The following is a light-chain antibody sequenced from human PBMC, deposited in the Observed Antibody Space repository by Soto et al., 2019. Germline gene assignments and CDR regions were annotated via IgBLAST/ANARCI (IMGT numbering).Light chain of an antibody. Sequence: DIQMTQSPYTLSGSVGDRVTITCRASQTISSWLAWYQQKPVIAPKLLIYKASTLKSGVPSRFSGSGSGTEFTLTISSLQPDDFATYYCQHYNSYSEAFGQGTKV. V-gene: IGKV1-5*03. J-gene: IGKJ1*01. CDR3: QHYNSYSEA. CDR2: KAS. CDR1: QTISSW.